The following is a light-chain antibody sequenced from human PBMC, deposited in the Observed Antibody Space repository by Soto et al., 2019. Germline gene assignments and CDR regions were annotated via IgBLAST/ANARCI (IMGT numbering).Light chain of an antibody. CDR1: QSVSSN. V-gene: IGKV3-15*01. Sequence: EIVMTQSPATLSVSPGERATLSCRASQSVSSNLAWYQQKPGQAPRLLIYGASTRATGIPARFSGRGFGKEFPLTISSLQSEDFAVFYGTQYNKGLPVTFGPGTRVDIK. J-gene: IGKJ3*01. CDR3: TQYNKGLPVT. CDR2: GAS.